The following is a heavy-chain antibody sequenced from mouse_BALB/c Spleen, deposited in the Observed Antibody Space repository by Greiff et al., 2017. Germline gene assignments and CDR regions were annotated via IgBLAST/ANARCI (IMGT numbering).Heavy chain of an antibody. D-gene: IGHD2-14*01. CDR1: GYTFTDYY. CDR3: ARYRYENYAMDY. CDR2: IYPGSGNT. V-gene: IGHV1-77*01. Sequence: VKLQQSGAELARPGASVKLSCKASGYTFTDYYINWVKQRTGQGLEWIGEIYPGSGNTYYNEKFKGKATLTADKSSSTAYMQLSSLTSEDSAVYFCARYRYENYAMDYWGQGTSVTVSS. J-gene: IGHJ4*01.